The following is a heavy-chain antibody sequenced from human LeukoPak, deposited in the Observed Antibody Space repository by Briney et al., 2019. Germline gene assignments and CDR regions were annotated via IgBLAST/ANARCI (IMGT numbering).Heavy chain of an antibody. J-gene: IGHJ4*02. CDR3: AKDRAYYSDSSGYYLVRAYDY. CDR2: ISGSGGST. CDR1: GFTFSTYA. D-gene: IGHD3-22*01. Sequence: AGGSLRLSCAASGFTFSTYAMSWVRQAPGKGLEWVSGISGSGGSTFYADSVKGRFTISRDSSKNTLYLQMNSLRAEDTAVYYCAKDRAYYSDSSGYYLVRAYDYWGQGTLVTVSS. V-gene: IGHV3-23*01.